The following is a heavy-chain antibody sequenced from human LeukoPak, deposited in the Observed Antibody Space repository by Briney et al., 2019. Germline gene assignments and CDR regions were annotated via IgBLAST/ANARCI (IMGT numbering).Heavy chain of an antibody. D-gene: IGHD2-15*01. CDR3: AYLGYCSGGSCLPTNY. Sequence: ASVKVSCKASGYTFTSYGISWVRQAPGQGLECMGWISAYNGNTNYAQKLQGRVTMTTDTSTSTPYMELRSLRSDDTAVYYCAYLGYCSGGSCLPTNYWGQGTLVTVSS. CDR2: ISAYNGNT. CDR1: GYTFTSYG. V-gene: IGHV1-18*04. J-gene: IGHJ4*02.